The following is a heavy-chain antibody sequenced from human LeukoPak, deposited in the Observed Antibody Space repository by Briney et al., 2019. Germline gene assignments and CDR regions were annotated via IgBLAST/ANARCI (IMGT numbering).Heavy chain of an antibody. D-gene: IGHD3-22*01. Sequence: PGGSLRLSCAASGITFSSYWMHWVRQAPGKGLVWLSRINSGGSSASYADSVKGRFTISRDNANNTLYLQMNSLRADDTAVYYCARASGTDSTGYVQIDFWGQGTLVTVPS. CDR2: INSGGSSA. CDR3: ARASGTDSTGYVQIDF. V-gene: IGHV3-74*01. J-gene: IGHJ4*02. CDR1: GITFSSYW.